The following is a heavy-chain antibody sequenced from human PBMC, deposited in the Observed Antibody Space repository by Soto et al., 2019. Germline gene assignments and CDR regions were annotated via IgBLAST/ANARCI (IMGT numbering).Heavy chain of an antibody. V-gene: IGHV1-69*13. Sequence: ASVKVSCKASGGTFSSYAISWVRQAPGQGLEWMGGIIPIFGTANYAQKFQGRVTITVDESTSTAYMELSSLRSEDTAVYYCARDHSSIAAWYFDYWGQGTLVTVSS. CDR2: IIPIFGTA. D-gene: IGHD6-6*01. CDR1: GGTFSSYA. CDR3: ARDHSSIAAWYFDY. J-gene: IGHJ4*02.